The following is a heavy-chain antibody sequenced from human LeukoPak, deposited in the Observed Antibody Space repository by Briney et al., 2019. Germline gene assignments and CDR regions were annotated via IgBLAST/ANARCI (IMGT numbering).Heavy chain of an antibody. V-gene: IGHV3-53*01. D-gene: IGHD3-3*01. J-gene: IGHJ3*01. CDR2: IYSDGNT. Sequence: GGSLRLSCAASGFTFSSNYMSWVRQAPGKGLEWVSVIYSDGNTYYADSVKGRFTISRDNSKNTLYLQMNSLRAEDTAIYYCATFRFLGTWGQGTMVTVSP. CDR1: GFTFSSNY. CDR3: ATFRFLGT.